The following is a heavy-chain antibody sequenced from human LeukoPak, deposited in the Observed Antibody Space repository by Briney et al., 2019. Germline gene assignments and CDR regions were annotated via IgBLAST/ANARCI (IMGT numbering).Heavy chain of an antibody. CDR1: GGSFSGYY. Sequence: SETLSLTCAVYGGSFSGYYWSWIRQPPGKGLEWIGEMNHSGSTNYNPSLKSRVTISVDTSKNQFSLKLSSVTAADTAVYYCARGTRRGSSAGAYFDYWGQGTLVTVSS. CDR3: ARGTRRGSSAGAYFDY. CDR2: MNHSGST. D-gene: IGHD6-6*01. J-gene: IGHJ4*02. V-gene: IGHV4-34*01.